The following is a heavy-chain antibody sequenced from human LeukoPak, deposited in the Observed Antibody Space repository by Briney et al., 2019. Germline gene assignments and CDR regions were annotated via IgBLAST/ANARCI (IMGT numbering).Heavy chain of an antibody. J-gene: IGHJ6*02. CDR2: VWHDGSNK. Sequence: GGSLRLSCAASGFTFSNYGMHWVRQAPGKGLEWVAIVWHDGSNKYYADSVKGRFTISRDNSKNTLYLQMNSLRAEDTAVYYCAKVVAADDYYYGMDVWGQGTTVTVSS. D-gene: IGHD2-15*01. CDR3: AKVVAADDYYYGMDV. CDR1: GFTFSNYG. V-gene: IGHV3-30*02.